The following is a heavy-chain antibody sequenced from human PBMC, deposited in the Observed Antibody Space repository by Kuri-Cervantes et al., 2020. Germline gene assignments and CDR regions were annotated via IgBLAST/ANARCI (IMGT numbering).Heavy chain of an antibody. CDR1: GFTFNSYY. J-gene: IGHJ6*02. Sequence: GGSLRLSCAASGFTFNSYYMGWVRQAPGKGLEWVANIKQDGSEKYYVDSVKGRFTISRDNAENSLFLQMNSLRAEDTAVYFCAKWGYSYGDYYYYGMDVWGQGTTVTVSS. V-gene: IGHV3-7*01. CDR3: AKWGYSYGDYYYYGMDV. CDR2: IKQDGSEK. D-gene: IGHD5-18*01.